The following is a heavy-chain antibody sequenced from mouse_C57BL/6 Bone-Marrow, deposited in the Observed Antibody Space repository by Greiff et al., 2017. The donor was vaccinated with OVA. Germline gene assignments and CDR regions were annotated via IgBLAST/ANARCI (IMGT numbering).Heavy chain of an antibody. V-gene: IGHV1-22*01. CDR3: AREGDFTTAFDY. D-gene: IGHD1-2*01. Sequence: DVKLVESGPELVKPGASVKMSCKASGYTFTDYNMHWVKQSHGKSLEWIGYINPNNGGTSYNQKFKGKATLTVNKSSSTAYMELRSLTSEDSAVYYCAREGDFTTAFDYWGQGTTLTVSS. CDR2: INPNNGGT. J-gene: IGHJ2*01. CDR1: GYTFTDYN.